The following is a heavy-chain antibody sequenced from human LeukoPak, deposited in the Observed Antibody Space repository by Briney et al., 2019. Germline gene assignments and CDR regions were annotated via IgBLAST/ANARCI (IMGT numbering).Heavy chain of an antibody. V-gene: IGHV7-4-1*02. CDR2: INTNTGNP. CDR3: ARAREYYYDSSGNWHWNFDY. D-gene: IGHD3-22*01. Sequence: ASVKVSCKASGYTFTSYAMNWVRQAPGQGLEWMGWINTNTGNPTYAQGFTGRFVFSLDISVSTAYLQISSLKAEDTAVYYCARAREYYYDSSGNWHWNFDYWGQGTLVTVSS. CDR1: GYTFTSYA. J-gene: IGHJ4*02.